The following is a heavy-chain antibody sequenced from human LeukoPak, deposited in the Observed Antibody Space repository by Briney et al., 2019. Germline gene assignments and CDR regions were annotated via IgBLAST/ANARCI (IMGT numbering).Heavy chain of an antibody. V-gene: IGHV3-9*01. D-gene: IGHD3-22*01. CDR1: GFTFDDYA. CDR2: ISWNSGSI. CDR3: AKGGFSDSSGQDDAFDI. J-gene: IGHJ3*02. Sequence: SLRLSCAASGFTFDDYAMHWVRQAPGKGLEWVSGISWNSGSIGYADSVKGRFTISRDNAKNSLYLQMNSLRAEDTALYYCAKGGFSDSSGQDDAFDIWGQGTMVAVSS.